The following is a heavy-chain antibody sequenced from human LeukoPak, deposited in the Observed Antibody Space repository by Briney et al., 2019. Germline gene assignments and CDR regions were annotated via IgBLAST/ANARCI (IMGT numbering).Heavy chain of an antibody. CDR2: IYHSGST. CDR3: ARSPPRDILTGYYVAPGENWFDP. CDR1: GYSISSGYY. D-gene: IGHD3-9*01. V-gene: IGHV4-38-2*02. J-gene: IGHJ5*02. Sequence: PSETLSLTCTVSGYSISSGYYWGWIRQPPGKGLEWIGSIYHSGSTYYNPSLKSRVTISVDTSKNQFSLKLSSVTAADTAVYYCARSPPRDILTGYYVAPGENWFDPWGQGTLVTVSS.